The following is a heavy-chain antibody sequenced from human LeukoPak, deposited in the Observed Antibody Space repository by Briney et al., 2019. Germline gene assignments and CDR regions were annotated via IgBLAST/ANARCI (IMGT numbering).Heavy chain of an antibody. Sequence: SVTVSCTASGYTFTSYGISWVRQAPGQGLEWMGGIIPIFGTANYAQKFQGRVTITADESTSTAYMELSSLRSEDTAVYYCARAGVANYDILTGYRVPPRYYYGMDVWGQGTTVTVSS. CDR1: GYTFTSYG. CDR3: ARAGVANYDILTGYRVPPRYYYGMDV. J-gene: IGHJ6*02. CDR2: IIPIFGTA. V-gene: IGHV1-69*13. D-gene: IGHD3-9*01.